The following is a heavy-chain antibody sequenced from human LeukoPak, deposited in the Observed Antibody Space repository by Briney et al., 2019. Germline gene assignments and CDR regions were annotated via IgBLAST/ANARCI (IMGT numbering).Heavy chain of an antibody. V-gene: IGHV1-69*13. J-gene: IGHJ4*02. CDR2: IIPIFGTA. CDR1: GGTFSSYA. Sequence: SVKVSCKASGGTFSSYAISWVRQAPGQGLEWTGGIIPIFGTANYAQKFQGRVTITADESTSTAYMELSSLRSEDTAVYYCASIRSGSYRNFDYWGQGTLVTVSS. D-gene: IGHD1-26*01. CDR3: ASIRSGSYRNFDY.